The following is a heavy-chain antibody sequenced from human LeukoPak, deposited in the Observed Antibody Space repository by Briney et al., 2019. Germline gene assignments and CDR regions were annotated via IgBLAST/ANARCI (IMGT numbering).Heavy chain of an antibody. D-gene: IGHD3-9*01. Sequence: ASVKVSCKASGYTFTGYYMHWVRQAPGQGLEWMGWINPNSGGTNYAQKFQGRVTMTRDTSISTAYMELSRLRSDDTAVYYCARDGLDYDISTGYYKRYYYYMDVWGKGTTVTISS. J-gene: IGHJ6*03. V-gene: IGHV1-2*02. CDR2: INPNSGGT. CDR1: GYTFTGYY. CDR3: ARDGLDYDISTGYYKRYYYYMDV.